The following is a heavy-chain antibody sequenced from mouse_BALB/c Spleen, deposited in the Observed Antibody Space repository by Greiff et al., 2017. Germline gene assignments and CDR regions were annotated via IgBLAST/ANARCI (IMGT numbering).Heavy chain of an antibody. CDR2: ISYDGSN. Sequence: EVHLVESGPGLVKPSQSLSLTCSVTGYSITSGYYWNWIRQFPGNKLEWMGYISYDGSNNYNPSLKNRISITRDTSKNQFFLKLNSVTTEDTATYYCARSKVRRYFDVWGAGTTVTVSS. V-gene: IGHV3-6*01. CDR1: GYSITSGYY. D-gene: IGHD2-14*01. J-gene: IGHJ1*01. CDR3: ARSKVRRYFDV.